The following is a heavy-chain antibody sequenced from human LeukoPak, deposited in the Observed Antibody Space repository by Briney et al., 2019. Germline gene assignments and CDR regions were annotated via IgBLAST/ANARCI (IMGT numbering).Heavy chain of an antibody. V-gene: IGHV3-23*01. Sequence: GGSLRLSCAVSGFTFSSYAMSWVRQAPGKGLEWVSAISGSGGGTYYADSVKGRFTISRDNSKNTLYLQMNSLRAEDTAVYYCAKEGVNEGGAFDIWGQGTMVTVSS. CDR2: ISGSGGGT. CDR1: GFTFSSYA. D-gene: IGHD3-16*01. J-gene: IGHJ3*02. CDR3: AKEGVNEGGAFDI.